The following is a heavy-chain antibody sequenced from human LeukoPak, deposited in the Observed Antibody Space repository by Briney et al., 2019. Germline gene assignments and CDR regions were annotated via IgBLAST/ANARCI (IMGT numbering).Heavy chain of an antibody. V-gene: IGHV4-4*02. CDR1: GGSISSSNW. Sequence: PSGTLSLTCAVSGGSISSSNWWSWVRQPPGKGLEWIGEIHHSGSTNYNPSLKSRVTISVDKSKNQFSLKLSSVTAADTAVYYCARDTMVRGVTNWFDPWGQGTLVTVSS. D-gene: IGHD3-10*01. CDR2: IHHSGST. CDR3: ARDTMVRGVTNWFDP. J-gene: IGHJ5*02.